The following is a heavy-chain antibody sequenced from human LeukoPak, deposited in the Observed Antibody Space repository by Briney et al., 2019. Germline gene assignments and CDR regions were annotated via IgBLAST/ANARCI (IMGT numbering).Heavy chain of an antibody. J-gene: IGHJ4*02. CDR2: IKQDGSEE. Sequence: GGSLRLSCAASGFTFSNYWMTWVRQAPGKGLGWVANIKQDGSEENYLDSVKGRFVISRDNANNLLYLQMNSLGAGDTAIYYCAISIQLPNWGQGTLVTVSS. D-gene: IGHD1-1*01. CDR3: AISIQLPN. CDR1: GFTFSNYW. V-gene: IGHV3-7*03.